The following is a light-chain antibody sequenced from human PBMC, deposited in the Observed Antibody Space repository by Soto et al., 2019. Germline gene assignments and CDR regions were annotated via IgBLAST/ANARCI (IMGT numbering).Light chain of an antibody. V-gene: IGLV2-11*01. CDR3: CSYAGNYTLV. CDR2: DVT. CDR1: TSDVGGYNS. Sequence: QSALTQPRSVSGSPGQSVTISCTGTTSDVGGYNSVSWYQQHPAKAPKVMIYDVTKRPSGVPDRFSGPKSGNTASLTISGLQAEDEAEYYCCSYAGNYTLVFGGGTKVTVL. J-gene: IGLJ3*02.